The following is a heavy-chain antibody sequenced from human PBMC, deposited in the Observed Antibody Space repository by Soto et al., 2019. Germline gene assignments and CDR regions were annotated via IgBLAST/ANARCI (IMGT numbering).Heavy chain of an antibody. CDR3: TRGSFLGWSYMHG. CDR2: INPSGTIT. Sequence: ASVKVSCKASGYTFNGYYMHWVRQAPGQGLEWMGMINPSGTITSYAQKFQGRVTMARDTSTSTLYMDLSSLTSEDTAVYYCTRGSFLGWSYMHGWGPGARVTVSS. CDR1: GYTFNGYY. J-gene: IGHJ6*02. V-gene: IGHV1-46*02. D-gene: IGHD3-3*01.